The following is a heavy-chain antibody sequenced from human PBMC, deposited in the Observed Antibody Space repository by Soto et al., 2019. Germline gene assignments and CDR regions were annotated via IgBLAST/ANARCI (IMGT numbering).Heavy chain of an antibody. V-gene: IGHV3-30-3*01. Sequence: HPGGSLRLSCAASGFTFSSYAMHWVRQAPGKGLEWVAVISYDGSNKYYADSVKGRFTISRDNSKNTLYLQMNSLRAEDTAVYYCARDQEWRPGHFWFDPWGQGTLVTVSS. CDR3: ARDQEWRPGHFWFDP. CDR2: ISYDGSNK. D-gene: IGHD3-3*01. J-gene: IGHJ5*02. CDR1: GFTFSSYA.